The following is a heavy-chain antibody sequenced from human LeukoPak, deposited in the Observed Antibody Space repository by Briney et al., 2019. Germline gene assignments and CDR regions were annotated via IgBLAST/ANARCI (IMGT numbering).Heavy chain of an antibody. V-gene: IGHV4-34*01. CDR3: ARGDTIFGVDY. CDR1: GGSFSGYY. D-gene: IGHD3-3*01. J-gene: IGHJ4*02. Sequence: PSETLSLTCAAYGGSFSGYYWSWIRQPPGKGLEWIGEINHSGSTNYNPSLKSRVTISVDTSKNQFSLKLSSVTAADTAVYYCARGDTIFGVDYWGQGTLVTVSS. CDR2: INHSGST.